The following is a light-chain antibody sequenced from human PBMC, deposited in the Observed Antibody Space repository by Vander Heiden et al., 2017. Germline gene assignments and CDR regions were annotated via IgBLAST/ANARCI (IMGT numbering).Light chain of an antibody. CDR2: AAT. V-gene: IGKV1-39*01. J-gene: IGKJ4*01. CDR3: QQSYSTPLT. CDR1: QTIRDY. Sequence: EIQLTQSPSSLCAAIGDRVSISCRTSQTIRDYVNWFQQKSAKAPKLLIYAATRLQSGVPSRFSGSGSGTDFTLTISSLQPEDIAVYYCQQSYSTPLTFGGGTRVEI.